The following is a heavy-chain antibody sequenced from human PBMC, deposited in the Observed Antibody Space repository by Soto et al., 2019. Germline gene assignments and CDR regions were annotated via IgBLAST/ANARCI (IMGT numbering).Heavy chain of an antibody. CDR1: GFTFSSYW. Sequence: GGSLSLSCAASGFTFSSYWMSWVRQPPGKGLEWVANIKQDGSEKYYVDSVKGRFTNSRDNAKNSLYLQMDSVRAEDTAVYYCTSPPYYGMDVWGQGTMVTVSS. CDR2: IKQDGSEK. V-gene: IGHV3-7*01. CDR3: TSPPYYGMDV. J-gene: IGHJ6*02.